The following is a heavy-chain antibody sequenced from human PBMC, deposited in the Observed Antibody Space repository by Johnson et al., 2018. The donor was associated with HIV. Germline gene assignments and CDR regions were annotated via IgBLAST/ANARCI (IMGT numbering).Heavy chain of an antibody. J-gene: IGHJ3*02. CDR2: ISTSGSTL. V-gene: IGHV3-48*04. Sequence: VQLVESGGGVVQPGRSLRLSCAASGFTFSSYAMHWVRQAPGKGLEWVSFISTSGSTLHHADSVKGRFTISRDNAKNSLYLQMNSLRAEDTALYYCAKASIAVAGKGAFDIWGQGTMVTVSS. CDR1: GFTFSSYA. CDR3: AKASIAVAGKGAFDI. D-gene: IGHD6-19*01.